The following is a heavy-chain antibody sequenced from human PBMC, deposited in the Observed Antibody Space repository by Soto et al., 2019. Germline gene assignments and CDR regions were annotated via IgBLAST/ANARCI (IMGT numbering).Heavy chain of an antibody. CDR2: IFFSGNT. Sequence: PSETLSLTCTVSGGSILNGGHYWTWIRQHPGKGLEWIGRIFFSGNTHYNPALKSRLTFSLDTAKNQFSLKLTSVTAADTAIYYCARDNYGGMLDFWDPGTLVAVSS. V-gene: IGHV4-31*03. CDR3: ARDNYGGMLDF. J-gene: IGHJ4*02. CDR1: GGSILNGGHY. D-gene: IGHD4-17*01.